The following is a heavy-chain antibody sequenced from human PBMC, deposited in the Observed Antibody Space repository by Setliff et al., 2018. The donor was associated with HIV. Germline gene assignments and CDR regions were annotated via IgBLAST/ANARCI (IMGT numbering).Heavy chain of an antibody. D-gene: IGHD5-18*01. CDR1: GGYITTYY. CDR3: ARTGIQLWSYYYFDY. CDR2: IYYSGST. J-gene: IGHJ4*02. Sequence: PSETLSLTCTVSGGYITTYYWSWIRQPPGKGLEWIGYIYYSGSTNYNPSLKSRVTISVDTSKNQFSLKLSSVTAADTAVYYCARTGIQLWSYYYFDYWGQGTLVTVSS. V-gene: IGHV4-59*01.